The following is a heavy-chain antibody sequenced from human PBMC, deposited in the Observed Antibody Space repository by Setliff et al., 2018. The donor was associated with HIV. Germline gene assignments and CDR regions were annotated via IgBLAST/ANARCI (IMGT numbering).Heavy chain of an antibody. V-gene: IGHV3-33*01. D-gene: IGHD6-13*01. CDR3: ARGASSSWYYFDY. CDR1: GFNFNSYG. CDR2: IWFDGSYK. Sequence: GGSLRLSCAASGFNFNSYGMHWVRQAPGKGLEWVAVIWFDGSYKYYVDSVKGRFTISRDNSKNTLYLQMNSLRAEDAAVYYCARGASSSWYYFDYWGQGSLVTVSS. J-gene: IGHJ4*02.